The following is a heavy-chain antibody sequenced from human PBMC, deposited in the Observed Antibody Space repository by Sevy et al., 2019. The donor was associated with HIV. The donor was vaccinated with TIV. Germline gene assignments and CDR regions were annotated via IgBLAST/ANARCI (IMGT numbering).Heavy chain of an antibody. J-gene: IGHJ4*02. CDR3: ARDPRMYGDYLLAYFDY. CDR2: IGYDGSNK. D-gene: IGHD2-8*01. V-gene: IGHV3-33*01. Sequence: GGSLRLSCAASGFAPSTYGMHWVRQAPGKGLEWVAVIGYDGSNKYYADSVKGRFSISRDNSRNTLFLQMDSLRAEDTVVYYCARDPRMYGDYLLAYFDYWGQGTLVTVSS. CDR1: GFAPSTYG.